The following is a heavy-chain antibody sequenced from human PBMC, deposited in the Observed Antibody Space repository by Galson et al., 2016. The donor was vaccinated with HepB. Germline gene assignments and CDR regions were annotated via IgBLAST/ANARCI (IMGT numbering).Heavy chain of an antibody. D-gene: IGHD3-3*01. CDR3: ARIAVGTYALENWFDP. V-gene: IGHV2-26*01. CDR2: IFSNDEK. CDR1: GFSLNDPRVG. J-gene: IGHJ5*02. Sequence: PALVKPTQTLTLTCTVSGFSLNDPRVGVSWIRQPPGKALEWLANIFSNDEKAYITSLRSRLTISRDTSKSQVVLIMTKMDPVDTATYYCARIAVGTYALENWFDPWGQGTLVTVSS.